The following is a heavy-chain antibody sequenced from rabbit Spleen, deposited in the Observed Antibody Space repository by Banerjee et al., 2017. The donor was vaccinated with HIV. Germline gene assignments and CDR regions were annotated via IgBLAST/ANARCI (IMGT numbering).Heavy chain of an antibody. Sequence: QSLEESGGDLVKPGASLTLTCTASGVSFSSSSYMCWVRQAPGKGLEWISCIAGDSSGFTYSATWAKGRFTISKTSSTTVTLQMTSLTVADTATYFCARDTGSSFSSYGMDLWGPGTLVTVS. D-gene: IGHD8-1*01. J-gene: IGHJ6*01. CDR1: GVSFSSSSY. V-gene: IGHV1S40*01. CDR2: IAGDSSGFT. CDR3: ARDTGSSFSSYGMDL.